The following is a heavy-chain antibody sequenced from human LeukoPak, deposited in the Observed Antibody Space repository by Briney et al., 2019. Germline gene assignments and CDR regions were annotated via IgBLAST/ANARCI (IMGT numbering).Heavy chain of an antibody. CDR2: IYHSGST. CDR1: GYSISSGYY. CDR3: ARGGYSYGYLY. Sequence: SETLSLTCAVSGYSISSGYYWGWIRQPPGQGLEWIGSIYHSGSTYYNPSLKSRVTISVDTSKNQFSLKLSSVTAADTAVYYCARGGYSYGYLYWGQGTLVTVSS. D-gene: IGHD5-18*01. J-gene: IGHJ4*02. V-gene: IGHV4-38-2*01.